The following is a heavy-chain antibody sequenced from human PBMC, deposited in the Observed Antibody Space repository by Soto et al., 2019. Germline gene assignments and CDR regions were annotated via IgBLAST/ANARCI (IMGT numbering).Heavy chain of an antibody. J-gene: IGHJ4*02. D-gene: IGHD3-16*01. CDR1: GFTFSSYG. Sequence: GGSLRLSCAASGFTFSSYGMHWVRQAPGKGLEWVAVIWYDGSNKYYADSVKGRFTISRDNSKNTLYLQMNSLRAEETAVYYCARGVVPLYDYVWGSYSENTNVLSENGTDFDYWGQGTLVTVSS. CDR2: IWYDGSNK. V-gene: IGHV3-33*01. CDR3: ARGVVPLYDYVWGSYSENTNVLSENGTDFDY.